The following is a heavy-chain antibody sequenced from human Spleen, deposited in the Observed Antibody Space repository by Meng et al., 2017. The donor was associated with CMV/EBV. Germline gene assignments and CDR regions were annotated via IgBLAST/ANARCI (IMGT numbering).Heavy chain of an antibody. J-gene: IGHJ4*02. V-gene: IGHV4-61*01. CDR2: IYYSGST. CDR1: GGSVSSGSYY. Sequence: GSLRLSCTVSGGSVSSGSYYWSWIRQPPGKTLEWIAYIYYSGSTSYNPSLKSRVTMSVDTSKNQFSLKLTSVTAADTAVYYCARSLRLEGLDYWGQGALVTVSS. D-gene: IGHD3-3*01. CDR3: ARSLRLEGLDY.